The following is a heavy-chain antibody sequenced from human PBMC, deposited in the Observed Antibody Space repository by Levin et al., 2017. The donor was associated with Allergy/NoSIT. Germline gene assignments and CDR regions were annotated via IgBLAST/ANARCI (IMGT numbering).Heavy chain of an antibody. V-gene: IGHV4-61*01. CDR3: ARNRIVVAGGNDYYYGMDG. D-gene: IGHD6-19*01. CDR2: INYRGST. Sequence: PSETLSLTCTVSGGSVSSGTYYWSWIRQPPGKGLEWIGYINYRGSTKYNPSLKSRVTISVDTSKNEFSLNMSSVTAADTAVYYCARNRIVVAGGNDYYYGMDGWGQGTTVTVSS. J-gene: IGHJ6*02. CDR1: GGSVSSGTYY.